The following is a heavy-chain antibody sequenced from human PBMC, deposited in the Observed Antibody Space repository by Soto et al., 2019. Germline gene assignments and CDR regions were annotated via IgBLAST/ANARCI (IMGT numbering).Heavy chain of an antibody. J-gene: IGHJ6*02. CDR3: ARDPPRYDFWSGYYYGMDV. CDR2: ISYDGSNK. CDR1: GFTFSSYA. D-gene: IGHD3-3*01. Sequence: VQLVESGGGVVQPGRSLRLSCAASGFTFSSYAMHWVRQAPGKGLEWVAVISYDGSNKYYADSVKGRFTVSSDNSSNTQYLQINSLRAEYTVMYYCARDPPRYDFWSGYYYGMDVWGQGTTVTVSS. V-gene: IGHV3-30-3*01.